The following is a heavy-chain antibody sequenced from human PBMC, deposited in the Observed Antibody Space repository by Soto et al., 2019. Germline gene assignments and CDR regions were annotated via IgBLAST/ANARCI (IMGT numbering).Heavy chain of an antibody. D-gene: IGHD1-7*01. V-gene: IGHV3-30*18. CDR2: ISYDGGNK. CDR3: AKDQGTGTEVFNGMDV. Sequence: QVQLVESGGGVVQPGRSLRLSCAASGFTFSSYGMHWVRQAPGKGLEWVAVISYDGGNKYYADSVKGRFTLSRDNPKNSLYLQMNSLRAEDTALYYCAKDQGTGTEVFNGMDVWGQGTTVTVSS. J-gene: IGHJ6*02. CDR1: GFTFSSYG.